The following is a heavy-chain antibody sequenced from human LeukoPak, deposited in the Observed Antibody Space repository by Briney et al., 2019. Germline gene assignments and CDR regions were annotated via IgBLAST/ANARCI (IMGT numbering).Heavy chain of an antibody. CDR1: GYRFTRYW. Sequence: PGESLKISCKGSGYRFTRYWIGWVRQMPGKGLEWMGIIYPGDSDTRYSPSFQGQVTISADKSISTAYLQWSSLKASDTAMYYCARHPLYYYDSSGTQSWDWGQGTLVTVSS. D-gene: IGHD3-22*01. V-gene: IGHV5-51*01. CDR3: ARHPLYYYDSSGTQSWD. J-gene: IGHJ4*02. CDR2: IYPGDSDT.